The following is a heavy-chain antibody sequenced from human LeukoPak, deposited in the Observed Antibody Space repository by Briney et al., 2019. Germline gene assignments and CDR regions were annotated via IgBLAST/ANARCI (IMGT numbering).Heavy chain of an antibody. CDR2: ISAHDGTR. Sequence: ASVKVSCKASGYTFTNYGITWVRQTPGQGLEWMGWISAHDGTRNYALKHEDRVTMTTDTSTSTAYMELRGLRSDDTAVYYCARRSTLYSSGRFYFDYWGQGTLVTVSS. V-gene: IGHV1-18*01. D-gene: IGHD6-19*01. CDR1: GYTFTNYG. CDR3: ARRSTLYSSGRFYFDY. J-gene: IGHJ4*02.